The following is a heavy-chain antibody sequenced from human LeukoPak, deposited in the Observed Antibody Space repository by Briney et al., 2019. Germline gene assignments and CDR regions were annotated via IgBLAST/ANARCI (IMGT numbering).Heavy chain of an antibody. CDR1: GYTFTSYA. Sequence: GASVKVSCKASGYTFTSYAMNWVRQAPGQGLEWMGWINTNTGNPTYAQGFTGRFVFSLDTSVSTAYLQISSLKAEDTAVYYCAIHVDTAMGDAFDIWGQGTMVTVSS. D-gene: IGHD5-18*01. CDR3: AIHVDTAMGDAFDI. J-gene: IGHJ3*02. V-gene: IGHV7-4-1*02. CDR2: INTNTGNP.